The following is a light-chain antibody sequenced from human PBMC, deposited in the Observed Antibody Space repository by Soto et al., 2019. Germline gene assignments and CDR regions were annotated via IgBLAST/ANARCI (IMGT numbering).Light chain of an antibody. CDR2: GTS. Sequence: EIVLTQSPATVSLSPGERATLSCRASQSVSSTYSVWYQQKPGQAPRLLIYGTSNRATGIPDRFSGSGSGTEFTLTISRLEPEDFAVYYCQQYDTSSITFGQGTRLEI. CDR1: QSVSSTY. J-gene: IGKJ5*01. CDR3: QQYDTSSIT. V-gene: IGKV3-20*01.